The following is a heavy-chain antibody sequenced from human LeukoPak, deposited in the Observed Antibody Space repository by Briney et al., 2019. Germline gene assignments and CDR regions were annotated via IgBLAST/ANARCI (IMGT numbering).Heavy chain of an antibody. CDR1: GYTFTSYG. V-gene: IGHV1-18*01. D-gene: IGHD3-22*01. J-gene: IGHJ4*02. CDR3: ARDSRGFYYYDSSGPRRDFDY. CDR2: ISAYNGNT. Sequence: ASVKVSCKASGYTFTSYGISRVRQAPGQGLEWMGWISAYNGNTNYAQKLQGRVTMTTDTSTSTAYMELRSLRSDDTAVYYCARDSRGFYYYDSSGPRRDFDYWGQGTLVTVSS.